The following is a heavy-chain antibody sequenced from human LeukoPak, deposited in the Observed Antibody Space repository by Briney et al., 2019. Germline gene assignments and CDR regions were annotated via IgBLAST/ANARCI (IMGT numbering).Heavy chain of an antibody. Sequence: GGSLRLSCAASGFTFSSYSMNWVRQAPGKGLEWVSSISSSSSYIYYADSVKGRFTISRDNAKNSLYLQMNSLRAEDTAVYYCARVAGFDRSSWYEVSYYGMDVWGQGTTVTVSS. V-gene: IGHV3-21*01. CDR2: ISSSSSYI. J-gene: IGHJ6*02. CDR1: GFTFSSYS. CDR3: ARVAGFDRSSWYEVSYYGMDV. D-gene: IGHD6-13*01.